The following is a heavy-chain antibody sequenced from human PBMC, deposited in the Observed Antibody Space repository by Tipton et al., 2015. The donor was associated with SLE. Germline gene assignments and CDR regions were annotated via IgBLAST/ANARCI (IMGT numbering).Heavy chain of an antibody. CDR3: AGAWQGYCSGGTCYVLDY. CDR2: LYHRGRT. V-gene: IGHV4-38-2*01. Sequence: TLSLTCAVSGYSITSGDYWGWIRQPPGKGLEWVGSLYHRGRTYYNPSLKSRATISIDTSKNQFSLKLRSVTAADTAVYYCAGAWQGYCSGGTCYVLDYWGQGTLVTVSS. CDR1: GYSITSGDY. J-gene: IGHJ4*02. D-gene: IGHD2-15*01.